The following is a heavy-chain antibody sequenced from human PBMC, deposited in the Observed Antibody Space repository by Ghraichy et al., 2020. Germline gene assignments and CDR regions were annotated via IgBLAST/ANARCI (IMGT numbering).Heavy chain of an antibody. J-gene: IGHJ3*01. Sequence: SCAASGFMFSSYWVTWVSQAPGKGLEWVANVKPDGSEKNYVGSVKGRFTISRDNAKKSLYLQMNSLRAEDTAVYYCAKCRGTTWNDALDVWGQGTMVTVS. V-gene: IGHV3-7*01. CDR3: AKCRGTTWNDALDV. CDR2: VKPDGSEK. CDR1: GFMFSSYW. D-gene: IGHD1-1*01.